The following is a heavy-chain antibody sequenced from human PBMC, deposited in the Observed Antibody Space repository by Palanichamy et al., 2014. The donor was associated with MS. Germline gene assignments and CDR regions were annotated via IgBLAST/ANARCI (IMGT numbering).Heavy chain of an antibody. J-gene: IGHJ4*02. CDR2: INPSGGST. CDR1: GYTFTSYY. Sequence: LVQSGAEVKKPGASVKVSCKASGYTFTSYYMHWVRQAPGQGLEWMGIINPSGGSTSYAQKFQGRVTMTRDTSTSTVYMELSSLRSEDTAVYYCARDGSGYSYGYRYYDSSGYRLGYWGQGTLVTVSS. V-gene: IGHV1-46*03. CDR3: ARDGSGYSYGYRYYDSSGYRLGY. D-gene: IGHD3-22*01.